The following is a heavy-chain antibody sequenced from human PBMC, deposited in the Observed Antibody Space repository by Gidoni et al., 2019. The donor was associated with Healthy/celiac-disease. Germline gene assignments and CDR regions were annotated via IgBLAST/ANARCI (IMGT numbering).Heavy chain of an antibody. D-gene: IGHD5-18*01. CDR2: IKSKTDGGTT. V-gene: IGHV3-15*07. Sequence: EVQLVESGGGLVKPGGSLRLSCAASGFTFSNAWMNWFRQAPGKGLEWVGRIKSKTDGGTTDYAAPVKGRFTISRDDSKNTLYLQMNSLKTEDTAVYYCTTSGRQRDTAMGSNYYYYGMDVWGQGTTVTVSS. CDR1: GFTFSNAW. CDR3: TTSGRQRDTAMGSNYYYYGMDV. J-gene: IGHJ6*02.